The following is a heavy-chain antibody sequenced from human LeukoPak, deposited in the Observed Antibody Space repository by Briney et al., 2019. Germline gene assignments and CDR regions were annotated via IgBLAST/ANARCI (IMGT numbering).Heavy chain of an antibody. V-gene: IGHV4-34*01. J-gene: IGHJ4*02. CDR3: ARDGKLFDY. CDR1: GGSFSGYY. D-gene: IGHD1-26*01. CDR2: INHSGST. Sequence: SETLSLTCAVYGGSFSGYYWSWIRQPPGKGLEWIGEINHSGSTNYNPSLKSRVTISVDTSKNQFSLKLSSVTAADTAVYYCARDGKLFDYWGQGTLVTVSS.